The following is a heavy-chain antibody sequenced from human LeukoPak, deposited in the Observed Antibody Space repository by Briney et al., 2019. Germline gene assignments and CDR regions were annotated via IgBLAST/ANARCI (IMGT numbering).Heavy chain of an antibody. Sequence: GGSLRLSCAASGFTFSRYGMHWVRQAPGKGLEWVAVIGYDGSDKYYADSVKGRFTISRDNSKNTLYLQMNTLRAEDTAVYYCARDNEHYFDYWGRGTLITVSS. V-gene: IGHV3-33*01. CDR2: IGYDGSDK. J-gene: IGHJ4*02. CDR3: ARDNEHYFDY. CDR1: GFTFSRYG. D-gene: IGHD1-1*01.